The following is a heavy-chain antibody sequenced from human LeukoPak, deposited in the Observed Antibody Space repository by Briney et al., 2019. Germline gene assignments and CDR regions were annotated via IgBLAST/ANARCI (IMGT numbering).Heavy chain of an antibody. CDR1: GYTFTSHD. CDR3: VAGDLPDAFDI. J-gene: IGHJ3*02. V-gene: IGHV1-8*01. Sequence: ASVKLSCNASGYTFTSHDIMWVRQATGQGLEWMGWMNPNSGNTGNAQKFQGRVTMTRNTSISTAYMELSSLRSEDTAVYYCVAGDLPDAFDIWGQGTMVTVSS. D-gene: IGHD3-10*01. CDR2: MNPNSGNT.